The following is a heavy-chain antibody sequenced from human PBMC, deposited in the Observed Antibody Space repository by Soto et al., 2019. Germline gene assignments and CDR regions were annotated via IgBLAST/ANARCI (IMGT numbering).Heavy chain of an antibody. CDR3: ATLYYYDSSGYSDY. CDR2: IYYSGST. D-gene: IGHD3-22*01. J-gene: IGHJ4*02. V-gene: IGHV4-61*01. CDR1: GGSVSSGSYY. Sequence: QVQLQESGPGLVKPSETLSLTCTVSGGSVSSGSYYWSWIRQPPGKGLEWIGYIYYSGSTNYNPSLKTRFTISVDTSKNQFALKLSSVTAADTAVYYCATLYYYDSSGYSDYWGQGTLVTVSS.